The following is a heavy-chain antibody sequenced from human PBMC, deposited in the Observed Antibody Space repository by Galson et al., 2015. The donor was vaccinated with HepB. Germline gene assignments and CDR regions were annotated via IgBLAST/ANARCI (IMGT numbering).Heavy chain of an antibody. V-gene: IGHV3-7*05. D-gene: IGHD5-12*01. J-gene: IGHJ4*02. CDR3: ARDSGYDWGFDY. CDR1: GFSFDTYW. Sequence: SLRLSCAGSGFSFDTYWMNWVRQSPGKGLEWVASINQAGSDKSYVDSLKGRFTISRDNAKNSLYLQMSSLRAEDTAVYYCARDSGYDWGFDYWGQGILVTVSS. CDR2: INQAGSDK.